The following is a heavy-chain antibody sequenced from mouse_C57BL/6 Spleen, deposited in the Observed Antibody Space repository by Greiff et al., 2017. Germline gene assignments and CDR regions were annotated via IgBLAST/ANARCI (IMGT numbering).Heavy chain of an antibody. V-gene: IGHV1-80*01. CDR2: IYPGDGDT. Sequence: LQQSGASVKISCKASGYAFSSYWMNWVKQRPGKGLEWIGQIYPGDGDTNYNGKFKGKATLTADKSSSTAYMQLSSLTSEDSAVYFCAREDYGSSGGFYYWGQGTTLTVSS. J-gene: IGHJ2*01. D-gene: IGHD1-1*01. CDR3: AREDYGSSGGFYY. CDR1: GYAFSSYW.